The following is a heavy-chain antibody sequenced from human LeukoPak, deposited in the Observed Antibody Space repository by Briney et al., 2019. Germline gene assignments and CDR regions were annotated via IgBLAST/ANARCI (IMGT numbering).Heavy chain of an antibody. D-gene: IGHD2-2*02. V-gene: IGHV1-69*04. CDR2: IITIFGIA. Sequence: SVKVSCKASGGTFSSYAISWVRQAPGQGLEWMGRIITIFGIANYAQKFQGRVKITADKSTSTAYMELSSLRSEDTAVYYCAQAYCSSTSCYKNKVAYDYWGQGTLVTVSS. CDR1: GGTFSSYA. J-gene: IGHJ4*02. CDR3: AQAYCSSTSCYKNKVAYDY.